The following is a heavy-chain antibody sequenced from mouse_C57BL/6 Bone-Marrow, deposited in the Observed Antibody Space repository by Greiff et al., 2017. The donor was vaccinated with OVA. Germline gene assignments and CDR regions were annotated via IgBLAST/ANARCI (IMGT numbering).Heavy chain of an antibody. J-gene: IGHJ1*03. Sequence: VKLVESDAELVKPGASVKLSCKASGYTFTDHTIHWMKQRPEQGLEWIGYIYPRDGSTKYTEKFKGKATMTADKSSSTAYLQLNSLTSEDSAVSSCTKWGSSYWYFDVWGTGTTVTVSS. CDR1: GYTFTDHT. CDR3: TKWGSSYWYFDV. D-gene: IGHD1-1*01. CDR2: IYPRDGST. V-gene: IGHV1-78*01.